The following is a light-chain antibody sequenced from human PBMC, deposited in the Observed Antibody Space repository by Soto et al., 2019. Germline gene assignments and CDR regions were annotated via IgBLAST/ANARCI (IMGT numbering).Light chain of an antibody. Sequence: DIPLTQSPSFLSASVGDRVTITCRASQAISSSLAWYQQKPGKAPKLLIYTASTLQSGVPSRFSGSGSGTEFTLTISRLQPEDFAIYYCQQLNGYPPWTFGQGTKVDVK. V-gene: IGKV1-9*01. CDR3: QQLNGYPPWT. J-gene: IGKJ1*01. CDR2: TAS. CDR1: QAISSS.